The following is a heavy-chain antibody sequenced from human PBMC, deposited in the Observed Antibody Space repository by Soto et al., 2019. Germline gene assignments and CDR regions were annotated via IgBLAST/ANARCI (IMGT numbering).Heavy chain of an antibody. V-gene: IGHV4-31*03. CDR1: GGSISSGGYY. Sequence: QVQLQESGPGLVKPSQTLSLTCTVSGGSISSGGYYWSWIRQHPGKGLEWIGYIYYSGSTYYNPTLKSRVTISVDTSKNQFSLKLSSVTAADTAVYYCARESLAAAVYDVWGQGTTVTVSS. CDR2: IYYSGST. D-gene: IGHD6-13*01. CDR3: ARESLAAAVYDV. J-gene: IGHJ6*02.